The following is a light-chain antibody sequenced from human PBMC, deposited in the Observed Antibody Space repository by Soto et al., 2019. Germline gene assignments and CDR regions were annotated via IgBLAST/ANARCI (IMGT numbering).Light chain of an antibody. CDR2: GAS. CDR3: QQYGSSPLT. CDR1: QSVGSTY. Sequence: EIVLTQSPGTLSLSPGERATLSCRAIQSVGSTYLAWYQQKPGQAPRLLIYGASSRATGIPDRFSGSGSGTDFTLTISRLEPEDFAVYYCQQYGSSPLTFGGGTKVEIK. J-gene: IGKJ4*01. V-gene: IGKV3-20*01.